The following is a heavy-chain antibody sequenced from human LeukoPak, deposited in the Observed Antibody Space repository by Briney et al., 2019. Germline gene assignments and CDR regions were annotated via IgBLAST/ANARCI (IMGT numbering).Heavy chain of an antibody. J-gene: IGHJ4*02. V-gene: IGHV3-23*01. Sequence: GGSLRLSCAASGFTFSSYAMSWVRQAPGKGLEWVSAISGSGGSTYYADSVKGRFTISRDNSKNTLYLQMNSLRAEDTAVYYCARTAYYYDSSGLYDSWGQGTLVNVSS. CDR3: ARTAYYYDSSGLYDS. CDR1: GFTFSSYA. D-gene: IGHD3-22*01. CDR2: ISGSGGST.